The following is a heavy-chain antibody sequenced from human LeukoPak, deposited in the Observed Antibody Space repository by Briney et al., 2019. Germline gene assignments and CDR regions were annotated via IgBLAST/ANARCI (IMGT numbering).Heavy chain of an antibody. CDR3: ARDVVTVTKGFDI. Sequence: KSSETLSLTCAVSTDSFSSHYWTWIRQPPGKGLEWIGYISYIGSTNYNPSLKSRVTISIDTSKNQFPLRLSSVTAADTAVYYCARDVVTVTKGFDIWGQGTMVSVSS. CDR1: TDSFSSHY. V-gene: IGHV4-59*11. CDR2: ISYIGST. J-gene: IGHJ3*02. D-gene: IGHD4-17*01.